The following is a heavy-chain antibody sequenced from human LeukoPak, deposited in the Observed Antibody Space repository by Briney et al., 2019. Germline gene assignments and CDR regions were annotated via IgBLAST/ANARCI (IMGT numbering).Heavy chain of an antibody. Sequence: PGGSLRLSCAASGFTFSDYYMSWIRQAPGQGLEWVSYISSSSSYTNYADSVKGRFTISRDNAKNSLYLQMNSLRAEDTAVYFFFQAEDGIRYFDWYNWFDPWGQGTLVTVSP. V-gene: IGHV3-11*03. D-gene: IGHD3-9*01. J-gene: IGHJ5*02. CDR1: GFTFSDYY. CDR2: ISSSSSYT. CDR3: FQAEDGIRYFDWYNWFDP.